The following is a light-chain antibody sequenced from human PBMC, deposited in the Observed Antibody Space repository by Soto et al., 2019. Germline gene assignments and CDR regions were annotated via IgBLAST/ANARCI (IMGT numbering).Light chain of an antibody. V-gene: IGKV1-5*01. J-gene: IGKJ1*01. CDR2: DAS. CDR3: QQYNSYPWT. CDR1: QSIRSW. Sequence: DIQMTQSPSTLSASVGYRVTITCRASQSIRSWLAWYQQKPGKAPKLLIYDASSLESGVPSRFSGSGSGTEFTLTISSLQPDDFATYYCQQYNSYPWTFGQGTKVEIK.